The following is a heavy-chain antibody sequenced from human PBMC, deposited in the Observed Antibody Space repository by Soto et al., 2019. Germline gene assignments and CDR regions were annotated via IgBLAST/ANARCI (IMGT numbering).Heavy chain of an antibody. Sequence: PSETLSLTCAVYGGSFSGYYWSWIRQPPGKGLQWIGEINHSGSTNYNPSLKSRVTISVDTSKNQFSLKLSSVTAADTAVYYCARIMVRGVIINAFDMWGKATMVTVS. D-gene: IGHD3-10*01. CDR2: INHSGST. CDR1: GGSFSGYY. CDR3: ARIMVRGVIINAFDM. V-gene: IGHV4-34*01. J-gene: IGHJ3*02.